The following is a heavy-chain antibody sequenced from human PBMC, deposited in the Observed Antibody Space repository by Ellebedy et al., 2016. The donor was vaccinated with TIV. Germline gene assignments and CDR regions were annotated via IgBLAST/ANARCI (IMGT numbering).Heavy chain of an antibody. CDR3: AKVARMTTVTSHLDL. D-gene: IGHD4-11*01. V-gene: IGHV3-23*01. Sequence: GGSLRLSXAASGFTFSNFAMSWVRQAPGKGLEWVSTISGSGAASYFADSVEGRFTISRDDSKNTLYLQLNSLRVDDTAIYYCAKVARMTTVTSHLDLWGQGTLVTVSS. J-gene: IGHJ5*02. CDR2: ISGSGAAS. CDR1: GFTFSNFA.